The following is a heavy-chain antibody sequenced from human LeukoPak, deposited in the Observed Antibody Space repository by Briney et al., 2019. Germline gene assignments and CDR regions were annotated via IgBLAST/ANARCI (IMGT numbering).Heavy chain of an antibody. V-gene: IGHV4-59*01. Sequence: PSETLSPTCTVSGGSISSYYWSWIRQPPGKGLEWIGYIYYSGSTNYNPSLKSRVTISVDTSKNQFSLKLSSVTAADTAVYYCARGADGYNDYWGQGTLVTVSS. J-gene: IGHJ4*02. CDR1: GGSISSYY. CDR2: IYYSGST. D-gene: IGHD5-24*01. CDR3: ARGADGYNDY.